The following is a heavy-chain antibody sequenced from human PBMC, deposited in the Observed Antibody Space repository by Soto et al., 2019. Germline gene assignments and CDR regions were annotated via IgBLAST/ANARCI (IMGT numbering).Heavy chain of an antibody. J-gene: IGHJ1*01. CDR3: AKDRGDLSGSSYEY. V-gene: IGHV3-53*05. D-gene: IGHD3-10*01. CDR2: IYSGGST. CDR1: EFTVSSHY. Sequence: GGSMRPSSAAFEFTVSSHYISRVRQATGKGLEWVSVIYSGGSTYYADSVKGRFTISRDNSKNTLYLQMNSLRIEDTAVYYCAKDRGDLSGSSYEYLGQGTLVTGFS.